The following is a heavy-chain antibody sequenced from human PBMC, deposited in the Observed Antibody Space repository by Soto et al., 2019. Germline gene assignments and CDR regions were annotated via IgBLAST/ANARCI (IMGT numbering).Heavy chain of an antibody. CDR1: GGSVNIGTDY. CDR2: INHSGLT. Sequence: SETLSLTCTVPGGSVNIGTDYWSWIRQPPGKGLEWIGYINHSGLTSYNPSLKSRVTMSVDTSKNHFSLKVNSVTAADTALYYCARQGFGQLHGLVDVWGPGTTVTVSS. D-gene: IGHD3-10*01. V-gene: IGHV4-61*03. CDR3: ARQGFGQLHGLVDV. J-gene: IGHJ6*02.